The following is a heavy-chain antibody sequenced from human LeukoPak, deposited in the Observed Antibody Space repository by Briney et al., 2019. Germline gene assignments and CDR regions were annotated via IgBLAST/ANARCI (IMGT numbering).Heavy chain of an antibody. CDR3: ARIEGSTFDY. CDR2: IYPGDSER. V-gene: IGHV5-51*01. CDR1: GYTFSTYW. Sequence: GESLKISCKGSGYTFSTYWIGRVRQMPGKGLEWMGIIYPGDSERKYNPSLQGQVTISADKSISTVYLQWSSLKASDTGIYYCARIEGSTFDYWGQGTLVTVSS. J-gene: IGHJ4*02.